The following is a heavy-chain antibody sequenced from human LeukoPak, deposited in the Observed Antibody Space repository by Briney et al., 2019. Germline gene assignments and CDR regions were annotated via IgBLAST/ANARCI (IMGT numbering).Heavy chain of an antibody. CDR1: GYTLTELS. V-gene: IGHV1-24*01. CDR3: ATDGIAAAGY. CDR2: FDPEDGET. J-gene: IGHJ4*02. D-gene: IGHD6-13*01. Sequence: ASVKVSCKVSGYTLTELSMHWVLQAPGKGLEWMGGFDPEDGETIYAQKFQGRVTMTENTSTDTAYMELSSLRSEDTAVYYCATDGIAAAGYWGQGTLVTVSS.